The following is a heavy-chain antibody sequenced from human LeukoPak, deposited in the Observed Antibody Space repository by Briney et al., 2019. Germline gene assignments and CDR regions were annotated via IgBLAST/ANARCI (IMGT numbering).Heavy chain of an antibody. J-gene: IGHJ4*02. D-gene: IGHD2-2*01. CDR3: ARRYCTSSSCYHFDY. CDR2: ISGSGENT. V-gene: IGHV3-23*01. CDR1: GFIFSSYA. Sequence: GGSLRLSCAASGFIFSSYAMIWVRQAPGEGLEWVSAISGSGENTYYADSMEGRFTISRDNSKNRLYLQMNSLRAEDTAVYYCARRYCTSSSCYHFDYWGQGTLVTVSS.